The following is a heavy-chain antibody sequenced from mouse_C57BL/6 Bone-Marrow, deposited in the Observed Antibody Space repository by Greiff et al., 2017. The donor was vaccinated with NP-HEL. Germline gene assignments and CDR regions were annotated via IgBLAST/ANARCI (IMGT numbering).Heavy chain of an antibody. CDR3: TRPHFSYGSSYGFAY. CDR2: ISSGGGYI. CDR1: GFTFSSYA. J-gene: IGHJ3*01. V-gene: IGHV5-9-1*02. D-gene: IGHD1-1*01. Sequence: DVKLVESGEGLVKPGGSLKLSCAASGFTFSSYAMSWVRQTPEKRLEWVAYISSGGGYIYYADTVKGRFTISRDNARNTLYLQMSSLKSEDTAMYYCTRPHFSYGSSYGFAYWGQGTLVTVSA.